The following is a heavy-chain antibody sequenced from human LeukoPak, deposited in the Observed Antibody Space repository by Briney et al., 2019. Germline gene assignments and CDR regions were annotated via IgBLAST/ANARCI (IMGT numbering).Heavy chain of an antibody. Sequence: SETLSLTCAVYGGSFSGYYWSWIRQPPGKGLEWIGYIYYSGSTSYNPSLKSRVTISVDTSKNQFSLKLSSVTAADTAVYYCARGTRYSYGHRLLYFDYWGQGTLVTVSS. CDR2: IYYSGST. CDR3: ARGTRYSYGHRLLYFDY. D-gene: IGHD5-18*01. J-gene: IGHJ4*02. V-gene: IGHV4-59*12. CDR1: GGSFSGYY.